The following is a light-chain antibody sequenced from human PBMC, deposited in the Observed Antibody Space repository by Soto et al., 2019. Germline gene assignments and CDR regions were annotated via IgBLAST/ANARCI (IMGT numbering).Light chain of an antibody. J-gene: IGLJ1*01. V-gene: IGLV2-23*02. CDR3: CPYAGTVAYV. Sequence: QSVLTQPASVSGSPGQSITISCAGTGSDVGAYNLVSWYQQHPGKAPKLIICEVKTRPSGISNRFSGSKSGDTASLTISGLQAEDEADYFCCPYAGTVAYVFGTGTKVTVL. CDR1: GSDVGAYNL. CDR2: EVK.